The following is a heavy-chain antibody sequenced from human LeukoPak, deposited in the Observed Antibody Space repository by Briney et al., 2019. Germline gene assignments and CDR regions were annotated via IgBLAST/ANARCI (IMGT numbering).Heavy chain of an antibody. J-gene: IGHJ4*02. CDR1: GDSISSYY. V-gene: IGHV4-59*01. Sequence: SSETLSLTCTVSGDSISSYYWSWLRQPPGKGLEWMGYIYYSGRNNYNPSLKSRATISVDTSQNQFSLKLSSVTAADTAVYYCARGRPQFWVDYWGQGTLVIVSS. CDR3: ARGRPQFWVDY. D-gene: IGHD3-16*01. CDR2: IYYSGRN.